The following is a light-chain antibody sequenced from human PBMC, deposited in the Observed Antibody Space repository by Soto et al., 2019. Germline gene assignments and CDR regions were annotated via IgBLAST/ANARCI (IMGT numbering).Light chain of an antibody. CDR1: SSNIGRNT. CDR3: AAWDDSLNGDYV. Sequence: QSVLTQPPSASGTPGQRVTNSCSGSSSNIGRNTVNWYQQRPGSAPKLHIYSNNQRPSGVPNRFSGSKSGTSASLAISGLKSEGEADYYCAAWDDSLNGDYVFGSGTKVTVL. J-gene: IGLJ1*01. V-gene: IGLV1-44*01. CDR2: SNN.